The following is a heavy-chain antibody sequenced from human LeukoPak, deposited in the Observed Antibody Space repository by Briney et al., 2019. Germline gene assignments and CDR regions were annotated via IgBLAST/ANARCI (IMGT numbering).Heavy chain of an antibody. V-gene: IGHV1-2*06. CDR3: AREKVRQSGMDV. J-gene: IGHJ6*02. D-gene: IGHD2-2*01. CDR2: INPNSGGT. CDR1: GYTFTGYY. Sequence: ASVKVSCKASGYTFTGYYMHWVRQAPGQGLEWMGRINPNSGGTNYAQKFQGRGTMTRDTSISTAYMELSRLKSDDTAVYYCAREKVRQSGMDVWGQGATVTVSS.